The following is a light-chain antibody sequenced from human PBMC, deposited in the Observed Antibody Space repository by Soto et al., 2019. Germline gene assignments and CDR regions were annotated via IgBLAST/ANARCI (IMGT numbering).Light chain of an antibody. CDR2: AAS. Sequence: DIQMTQSPSSLSASVGDRVTITCRASESISRHLNWYQQKPGKAPNLLIYAASTLQNGVPSRFSRSGSGTDYSRTISSLQPEDVATYYCQQSYSTLSISFGQGTRLEIK. CDR3: QQSYSTLSIS. J-gene: IGKJ5*01. CDR1: ESISRH. V-gene: IGKV1-39*01.